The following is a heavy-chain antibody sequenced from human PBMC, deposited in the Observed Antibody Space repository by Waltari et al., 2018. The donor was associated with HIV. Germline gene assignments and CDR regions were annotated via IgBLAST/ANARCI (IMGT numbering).Heavy chain of an antibody. CDR2: VNGDASST. J-gene: IGHJ4*02. D-gene: IGHD3-3*01. CDR3: TRAVFWSGFFRDYFFDY. CDR1: KFNFSNYW. V-gene: IGHV3-74*01. Sequence: EVELVDSGGGLVQPGGSLRLSCVASKFNFSNYWIYWVRQLPGKGLVWVSRVNGDASSTDYADSGRGRFTISRDNAKNTVYLQMNSLRAEDTALYYCTRAVFWSGFFRDYFFDYWGQGTPVTVSS.